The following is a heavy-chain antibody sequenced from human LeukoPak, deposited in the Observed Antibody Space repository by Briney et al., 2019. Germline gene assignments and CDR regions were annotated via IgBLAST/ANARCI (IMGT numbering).Heavy chain of an antibody. CDR1: VGSMNNYY. CDR2: IYHTGSA. D-gene: IGHD3-22*01. J-gene: IGHJ4*02. Sequence: PSETLSLTCTVSVGSMNNYYWSWIRQSPGKGLEWVGYIYHTGSATYKPSLKSRVTLSLDTSKNQFSLRLNSVIAADKSVYYCARGRGDSKGTSFDFWGQGTLLTVSS. CDR3: ARGRGDSKGTSFDF. V-gene: IGHV4-59*01.